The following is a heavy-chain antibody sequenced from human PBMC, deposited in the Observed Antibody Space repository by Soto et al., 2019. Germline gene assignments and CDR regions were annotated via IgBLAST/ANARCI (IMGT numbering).Heavy chain of an antibody. CDR3: ARSWGDPEYYYYYGMDV. CDR1: GGSISSSNW. CDR2: IYHSGST. Sequence: SETLSLTCAVSGGSISSSNWWSWVRQPPGKGLEWIGEIYHSGSTNYNPSLKSRVTISVDKSKNQFSLKLSSVTAADTAVYYCARSWGDPEYYYYYGMDVWGQGTTVTVSS. V-gene: IGHV4-4*02. J-gene: IGHJ6*02. D-gene: IGHD3-16*01.